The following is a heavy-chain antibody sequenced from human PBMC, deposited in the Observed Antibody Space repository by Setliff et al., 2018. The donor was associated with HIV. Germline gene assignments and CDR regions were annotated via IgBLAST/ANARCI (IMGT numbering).Heavy chain of an antibody. Sequence: GGSLRLSCAASGFTFSSYGMHWVRQAPGKGLEWVAVIWYDGSNKYYADSVKGRFTISRDNSNNTLSLQMNSLRAEDTALYYCARHRFDFGYYYYYMDVWGKGTTVTVSS. V-gene: IGHV3-33*01. CDR2: IWYDGSNK. CDR1: GFTFSSYG. J-gene: IGHJ6*03. D-gene: IGHD5-12*01. CDR3: ARHRFDFGYYYYYMDV.